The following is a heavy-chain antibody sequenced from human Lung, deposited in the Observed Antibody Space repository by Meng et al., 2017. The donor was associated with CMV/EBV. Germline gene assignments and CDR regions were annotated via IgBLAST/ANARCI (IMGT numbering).Heavy chain of an antibody. V-gene: IGHV4-31*03. Sequence: QGPLQASAPGLVKPSQTLSLTCTVSGGSISSGGYYWSWIRQHPGKGLEWIGYIHSSGSTYYNPSLRSRLTISVDTSKNQFSLKLSSVTAADTAVYYCARASYGSGSPLGESWFDPWGQGTLVTVSS. CDR3: ARASYGSGSPLGESWFDP. CDR2: IHSSGST. CDR1: GGSISSGGYY. J-gene: IGHJ5*02. D-gene: IGHD3-10*01.